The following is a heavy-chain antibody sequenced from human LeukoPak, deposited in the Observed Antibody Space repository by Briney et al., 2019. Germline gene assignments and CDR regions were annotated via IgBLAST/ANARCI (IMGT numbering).Heavy chain of an antibody. Sequence: GRSLRLSCAASGFTFSSYGMHWVRQAPGKGLEWVAVIWYDGSNKYYADSVKGRFTISRDNSKNTLYLQMNSLRAEDTAVYYCAREKTDSSGDAFDIWGRGTMVTVSS. J-gene: IGHJ3*02. CDR2: IWYDGSNK. CDR3: AREKTDSSGDAFDI. D-gene: IGHD3-22*01. CDR1: GFTFSSYG. V-gene: IGHV3-33*01.